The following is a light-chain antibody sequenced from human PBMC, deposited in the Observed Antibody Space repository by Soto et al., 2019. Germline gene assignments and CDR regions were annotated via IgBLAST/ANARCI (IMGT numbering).Light chain of an antibody. Sequence: QSVLTQPASVSGSPGQSITISCTGTNSDVGSSNSVSWYQHHPGKAPKLTIYDVNSRPSGVSNRFSGSKSGNTASLTISGLQVEDEADYSCSSYTNNSPNCVFGTGTKVTVL. CDR3: SSYTNNSPNCV. CDR2: DVN. V-gene: IGLV2-14*03. J-gene: IGLJ1*01. CDR1: NSDVGSSNS.